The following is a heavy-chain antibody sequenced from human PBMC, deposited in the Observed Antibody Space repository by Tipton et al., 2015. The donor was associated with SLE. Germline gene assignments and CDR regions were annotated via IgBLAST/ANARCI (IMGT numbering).Heavy chain of an antibody. Sequence: TLSLTCTVSGGSIGSGSSYWDWIRQPPGKELEWIGSIYYSGDYYYNPSLKSRVTISVDMSKNELSLRLSSVTAADTAVYYCARVGATNVFESWGQGTLVTVSS. V-gene: IGHV4-39*01. CDR2: IYYSGDY. CDR3: ARVGATNVFES. CDR1: GGSIGSGSSY. J-gene: IGHJ4*02. D-gene: IGHD1-26*01.